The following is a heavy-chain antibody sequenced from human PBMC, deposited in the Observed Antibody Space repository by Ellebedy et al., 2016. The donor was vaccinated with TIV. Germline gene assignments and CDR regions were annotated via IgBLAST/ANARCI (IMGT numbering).Heavy chain of an antibody. J-gene: IGHJ3*02. CDR3: ARWEDQLLFSFDI. Sequence: GESLKISCAAFGFTFSGYSMNWVRQAPGKGLEWVSSISDSPSFIYYADSVKGRFTISRDNARRSLYLQMNSLTAEDTAVYYCARWEDQLLFSFDIWGQGTMVTVSS. V-gene: IGHV3-21*01. CDR1: GFTFSGYS. CDR2: ISDSPSFI. D-gene: IGHD1-26*01.